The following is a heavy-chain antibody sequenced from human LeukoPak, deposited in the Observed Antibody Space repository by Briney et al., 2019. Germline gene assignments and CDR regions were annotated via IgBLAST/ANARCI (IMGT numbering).Heavy chain of an antibody. Sequence: SETLSLTCTVSGGSISSYYWSWIRQPPGKGLEWIGYIYYSGSTNYNPSLKSRVTISVDTSKNQFSLKLSSVTAADTALYYCARHGSSWYEKDYFDYRGQGTLVTVSS. D-gene: IGHD6-13*01. J-gene: IGHJ4*01. CDR2: IYYSGST. V-gene: IGHV4-59*08. CDR3: ARHGSSWYEKDYFDY. CDR1: GGSISSYY.